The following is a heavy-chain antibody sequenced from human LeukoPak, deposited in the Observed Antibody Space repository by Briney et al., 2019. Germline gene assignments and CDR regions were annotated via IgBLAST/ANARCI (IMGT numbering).Heavy chain of an antibody. CDR1: GYTFTGYY. V-gene: IGHV1-2*02. CDR3: AREEANTRIHFDY. J-gene: IGHJ4*02. Sequence: ASVKVSCKASGYTFTGYYIHWVRQAPGQGLEWMGYINPNSDYTNYAQKFQDRVTVTRDTSISTAYMELSRLRSDDTAVYYCAREEANTRIHFDYWGQGTLVTVSS. CDR2: INPNSDYT. D-gene: IGHD3-22*01.